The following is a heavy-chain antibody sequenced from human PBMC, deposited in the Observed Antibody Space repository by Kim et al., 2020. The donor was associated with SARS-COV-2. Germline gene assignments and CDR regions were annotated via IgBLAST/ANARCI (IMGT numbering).Heavy chain of an antibody. J-gene: IGHJ4*02. CDR3: VKPSSGIYVAVADFDY. Sequence: GGSLRLSCSASGFTFSSYAMHWVRQAPGKGLEYVSAISSNGGSTYYADSVKGRFTISRDNSKNTLYLQMSSLRAEDTAVYYCVKPSSGIYVAVADFDYWGQGTLVTVSS. CDR1: GFTFSSYA. D-gene: IGHD6-19*01. V-gene: IGHV3-64D*06. CDR2: ISSNGGST.